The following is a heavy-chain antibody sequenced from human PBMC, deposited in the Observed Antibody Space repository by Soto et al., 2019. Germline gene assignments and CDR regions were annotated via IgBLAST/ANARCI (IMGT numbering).Heavy chain of an antibody. J-gene: IGHJ6*03. CDR3: ATHYDILSRRYYYYMDV. Sequence: ASVKVSCKVSGYTLTELSMHWVRQAPGKGLEWMGGFDPEDGETIYAQKFQGRVTMTEDTSTDTAYMELSSLRSEDTAVYYCATHYDILSRRYYYYMDVWGKGTTVTVSS. D-gene: IGHD3-9*01. CDR2: FDPEDGET. CDR1: GYTLTELS. V-gene: IGHV1-24*01.